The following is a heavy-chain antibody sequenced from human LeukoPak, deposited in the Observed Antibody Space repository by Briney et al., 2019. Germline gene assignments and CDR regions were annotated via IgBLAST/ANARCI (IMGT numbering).Heavy chain of an antibody. J-gene: IGHJ4*02. CDR3: ARGSGWYGY. D-gene: IGHD6-19*01. CDR2: IYYSGST. CDR1: GVSISSYY. V-gene: IGHV4-59*01. Sequence: PSETLSLTCTVSGVSISSYYWSWIRQPPGKGLEWIGYIYYSGSTNYNPSLKSRVTISVDTSKNQFSLKLSSVTAADTAVYYCARGSGWYGYWGQGTLVTVSS.